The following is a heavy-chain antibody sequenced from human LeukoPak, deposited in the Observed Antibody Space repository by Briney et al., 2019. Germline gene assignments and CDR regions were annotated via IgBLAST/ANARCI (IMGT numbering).Heavy chain of an antibody. CDR1: GYTLTELS. CDR3: ATPGDYGGNLPFDY. V-gene: IGHV1-24*01. J-gene: IGHJ4*02. D-gene: IGHD4-23*01. Sequence: ASVKVSCKVSGYTLTELSMHWVRQAPGKGLEWMGGFDPEDGETIYAQKFQGRVTITEDTSTDTAYMELSSLRSEDTAVYYCATPGDYGGNLPFDYWGQGTLVTVSS. CDR2: FDPEDGET.